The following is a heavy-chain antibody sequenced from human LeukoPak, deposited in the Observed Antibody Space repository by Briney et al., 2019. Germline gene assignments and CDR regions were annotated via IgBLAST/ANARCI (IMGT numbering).Heavy chain of an antibody. J-gene: IGHJ4*02. CDR1: GYTFTSYD. CDR3: ARGRRVYRAHYYGSESYYFDY. Sequence: ASVKVSCKASGYTFTSYDINWVRQATGQGLEWMGWMNPNSGNTGYAQKFQGRVTMTRNTSISTAYMELSSLRSEDTAVYYCARGRRVYRAHYYGSESYYFDYWGQGTLVTVSS. V-gene: IGHV1-8*01. CDR2: MNPNSGNT. D-gene: IGHD3-10*01.